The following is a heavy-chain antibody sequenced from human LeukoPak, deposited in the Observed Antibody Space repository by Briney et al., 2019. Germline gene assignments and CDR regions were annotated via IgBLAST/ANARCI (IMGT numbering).Heavy chain of an antibody. Sequence: GGSLRLSCAASGFTFDDYAMHWVRQAPGKGLEWVSGISWNSGSIGYADSVKGRFTISRDNAKNSLYLQMNSLRAEDTALYYCAIDRHRWELLLRGFDYWGQGTLVPVSS. CDR1: GFTFDDYA. D-gene: IGHD1-26*01. CDR2: ISWNSGSI. CDR3: AIDRHRWELLLRGFDY. J-gene: IGHJ4*02. V-gene: IGHV3-9*01.